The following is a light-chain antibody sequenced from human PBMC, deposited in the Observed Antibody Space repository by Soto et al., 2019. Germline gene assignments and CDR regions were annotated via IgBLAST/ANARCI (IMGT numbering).Light chain of an antibody. V-gene: IGKV1-5*01. Sequence: DIQMTQSPSTLSASVGARVTITCRASQSISTWLTWYQQKPGKAPKVLIYGASSLESGVPSRFSGSGSGTEFTFTITSLQPGDSATYYCQHYSTYPWTFGQGTKVDIK. CDR3: QHYSTYPWT. J-gene: IGKJ1*01. CDR2: GAS. CDR1: QSISTW.